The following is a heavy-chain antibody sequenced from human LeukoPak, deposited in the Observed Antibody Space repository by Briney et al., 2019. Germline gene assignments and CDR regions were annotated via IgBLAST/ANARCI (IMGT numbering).Heavy chain of an antibody. CDR2: INHSGST. V-gene: IGHV4-34*01. J-gene: IGHJ6*03. Sequence: PSETLSLTCAVYGGSFSDYYWSWIRQPPGKGLEWIGEINHSGSTNYNPSLKSRVIISVDTSKNQFSLKLSSVTAADTAVYYCARLSYYMDVWGKGTTVTVSS. CDR1: GGSFSDYY. CDR3: ARLSYYMDV.